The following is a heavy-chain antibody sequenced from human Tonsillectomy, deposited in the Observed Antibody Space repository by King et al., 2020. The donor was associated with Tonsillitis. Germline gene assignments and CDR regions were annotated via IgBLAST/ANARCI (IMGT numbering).Heavy chain of an antibody. CDR3: ARDGSGSYYDPSYYDGMDV. CDR1: GFTFNTYS. Sequence: VQLVESGGGLVKPGGSLRLSRAASGFTFNTYSMNWVRQAPGKGLEWVSCITSSNYIYYADSVKGRFTISRDNSKNSLYLQMNSLRADDTAVYYCARDGSGSYYDPSYYDGMDVWGQGTTVTVSS. J-gene: IGHJ6*02. CDR2: ITSSNYI. D-gene: IGHD3-10*01. V-gene: IGHV3-21*01.